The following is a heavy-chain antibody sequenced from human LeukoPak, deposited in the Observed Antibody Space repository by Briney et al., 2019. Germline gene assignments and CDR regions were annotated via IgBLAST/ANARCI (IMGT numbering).Heavy chain of an antibody. CDR1: GFTFSSYG. V-gene: IGHV3-33*01. J-gene: IGHJ4*02. Sequence: GGSLRLSCAASGFTFSSYGMHWVRQAPGKGLEWVAVIWYDGSNKYYADSVKGRFTISRDNAKNSLYLQMNSLRADDTAVYYCARDVTALDSWGQGTLVTVSS. D-gene: IGHD2-2*01. CDR2: IWYDGSNK. CDR3: ARDVTALDS.